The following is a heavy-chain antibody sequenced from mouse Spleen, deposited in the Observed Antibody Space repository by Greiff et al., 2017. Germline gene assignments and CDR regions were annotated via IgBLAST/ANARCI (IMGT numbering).Heavy chain of an antibody. CDR3: ARGGKYDYRFAY. CDR2: IDPSDSYT. CDR1: GYTFTSYW. V-gene: IGHV1-50*01. Sequence: QVQLQQSGAELVKPGASVKLSCKASGYTFTSYWMQWVKQRPGQGLEWIGEIDPSDSYTNYNQKFKGKATLTVDTSSSTAYMQLSSLTSEDSAVYYCARGGKYDYRFAYWGQGTLVTVSA. J-gene: IGHJ3*01. D-gene: IGHD2-4*01.